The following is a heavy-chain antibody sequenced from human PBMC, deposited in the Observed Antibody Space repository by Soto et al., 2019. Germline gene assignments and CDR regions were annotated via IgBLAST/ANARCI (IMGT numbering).Heavy chain of an antibody. CDR2: IYYSGST. D-gene: IGHD2-8*01. Sequence: ASETLSLTCTVSGGSISSYYWSWIRQPPGKGLEWIGYIYYSGSTNYNPSLKSRVTISVDTSKNQFSLKLSSVTAADTAVYYCARREVMGYCTNGVCDNYGMDVWGQGTTVTVSS. CDR3: ARREVMGYCTNGVCDNYGMDV. J-gene: IGHJ6*02. V-gene: IGHV4-59*01. CDR1: GGSISSYY.